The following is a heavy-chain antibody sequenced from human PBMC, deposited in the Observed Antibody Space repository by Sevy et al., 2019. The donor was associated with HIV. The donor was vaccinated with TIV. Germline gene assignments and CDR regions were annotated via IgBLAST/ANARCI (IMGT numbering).Heavy chain of an antibody. Sequence: ASVKVSCKASGYTFADYYIHWVRQAPGQGLEWMGYINPNTADWMRWISPHTNYAQKFQGRVTMTRDTSITTAYMELSSLTSDDTAVYYCVSGMAAAGPNFDYWGQGTLVTVSS. CDR2: INPNTADWMRWISPHT. CDR3: VSGMAAAGPNFDY. D-gene: IGHD6-13*01. J-gene: IGHJ4*02. V-gene: IGHV1-2*02. CDR1: GYTFADYY.